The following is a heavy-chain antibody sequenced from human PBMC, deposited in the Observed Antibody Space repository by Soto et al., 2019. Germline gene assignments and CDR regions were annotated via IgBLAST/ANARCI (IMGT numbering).Heavy chain of an antibody. V-gene: IGHV3-33*01. Sequence: QVQLVESGGNMVQPGRSLRLSCAASGFTFGNNAMHWVCHAAGKGLEWVAQIWFDGNNKYYTDSVKGRFTISRDNLKNTVYLQMDSLRADDTAVYYCARDGQQLAPYAMDVWGQGTTVIVSS. CDR3: ARDGQQLAPYAMDV. J-gene: IGHJ6*02. CDR1: GFTFGNNA. CDR2: IWFDGNNK. D-gene: IGHD6-13*01.